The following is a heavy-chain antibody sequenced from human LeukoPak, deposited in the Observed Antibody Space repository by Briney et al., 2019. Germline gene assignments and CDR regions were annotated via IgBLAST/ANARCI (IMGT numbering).Heavy chain of an antibody. J-gene: IGHJ6*03. V-gene: IGHV3-20*04. Sequence: GESLRLSCAASGFTFDDYAMNWVRQVPGRGLEWVSGINWNGRITEYADSVKDRFTISRQNTKNSLYLYMNNLGGEDTALYFCARGSVQLWLRDTYYYMDVWGKGTTVTVSS. CDR2: INWNGRIT. CDR1: GFTFDDYA. D-gene: IGHD5-18*01. CDR3: ARGSVQLWLRDTYYYMDV.